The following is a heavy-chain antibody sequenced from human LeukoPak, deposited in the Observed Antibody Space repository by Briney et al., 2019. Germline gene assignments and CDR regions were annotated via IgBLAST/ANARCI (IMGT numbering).Heavy chain of an antibody. CDR3: ARDSVLRYLDWLSHDAFDI. CDR2: INPNSGGT. D-gene: IGHD3-9*01. CDR1: GYTFTGYY. J-gene: IGHJ3*02. V-gene: IGHV1-2*02. Sequence: ASVKVSCKASGYTFTGYYMHWVRQAPGQGLEWMGWINPNSGGTNYAQKFQGRVTMTRDTSISTAYMELSSLRSDDTAVYYCARDSVLRYLDWLSHDAFDIWGQGTMVTVSS.